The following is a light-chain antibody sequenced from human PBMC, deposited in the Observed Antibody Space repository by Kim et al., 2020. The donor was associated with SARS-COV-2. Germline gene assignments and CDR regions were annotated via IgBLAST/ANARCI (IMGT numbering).Light chain of an antibody. Sequence: DIQMTQSPSSLSASVGDRVTITCQASHDISNNLNWYQVKPGKAHKVLIYDASNLETGAPARFGGSGSGTHFTFTISSLQPEDIATYYCQQYDSLPLTFGGGTKVDIK. V-gene: IGKV1-33*01. CDR2: DAS. J-gene: IGKJ4*01. CDR3: QQYDSLPLT. CDR1: HDISNN.